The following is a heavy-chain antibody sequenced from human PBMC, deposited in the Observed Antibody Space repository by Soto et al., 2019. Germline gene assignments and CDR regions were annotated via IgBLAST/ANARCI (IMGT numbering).Heavy chain of an antibody. J-gene: IGHJ6*03. D-gene: IGHD3-3*01. CDR2: ISYDGSNK. CDR3: AKDLHGDTWYYYYMDV. V-gene: IGHV3-30*18. Sequence: PGGSLRVSCAASGFTFSSYGMHWGRQAPGKGLEWVAVISYDGSNKYYADSVKGRFTISRDNSKNTLYLQMNSLRAEDTAVYYCAKDLHGDTWYYYYMDVWGKGTTVTVSS. CDR1: GFTFSSYG.